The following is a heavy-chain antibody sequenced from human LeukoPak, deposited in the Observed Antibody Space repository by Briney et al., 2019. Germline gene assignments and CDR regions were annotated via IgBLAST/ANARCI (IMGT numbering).Heavy chain of an antibody. CDR2: IIPIFGTA. CDR1: GGTFSSYA. J-gene: IGHJ4*02. CDR3: ASGTMIVVDPYFDY. V-gene: IGHV1-69*13. Sequence: SVKVSYKASGGTFSSYAISWVRQAPGQGLEWMGGIIPIFGTANYAQKFQGRVTITADESTSTAYMELSSLRSEDTAVYYCASGTMIVVDPYFDYWGQGTLVTVSS. D-gene: IGHD3-22*01.